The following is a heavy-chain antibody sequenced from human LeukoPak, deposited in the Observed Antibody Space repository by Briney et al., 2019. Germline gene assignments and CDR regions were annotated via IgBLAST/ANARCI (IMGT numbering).Heavy chain of an antibody. CDR2: IWYDGSNK. V-gene: IGHV3-33*01. CDR1: GFTFSSYG. Sequence: QTGGSLRLSCAASGFTFSSYGMHWVRQAPGKGLEWVAVIWYDGSNKYYADSVKGRFTISRDNSKNTLYLQMNSLRAEDTAVYYCAREVGRYCSGGSCYFRSYYFDYWGQGTLVTVSS. CDR3: AREVGRYCSGGSCYFRSYYFDY. J-gene: IGHJ4*02. D-gene: IGHD2-15*01.